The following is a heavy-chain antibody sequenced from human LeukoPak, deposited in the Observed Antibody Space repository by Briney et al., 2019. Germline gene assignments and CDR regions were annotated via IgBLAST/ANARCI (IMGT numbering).Heavy chain of an antibody. CDR1: GFTFSDHY. CDR2: TRNKANSYTT. J-gene: IGHJ4*02. Sequence: GGSLRLSCAASGFTFSDHYMDWVRQAPGKGLEWVGRTRNKANSYTTEYAASVKGRFTISRYDSKNSLYLQMNSLKTEDTAVYYCASTADYSNYALFDYWGQGTLVTVSS. V-gene: IGHV3-72*01. D-gene: IGHD4-11*01. CDR3: ASTADYSNYALFDY.